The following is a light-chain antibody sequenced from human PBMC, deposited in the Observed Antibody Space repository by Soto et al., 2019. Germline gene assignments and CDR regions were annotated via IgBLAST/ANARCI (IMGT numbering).Light chain of an antibody. CDR3: RQYGTSLGFP. Sequence: EIVLTQSPGTLSLSPGERATLSCRASQSVSSNLLAWYQEKPGQAPRLLIYGVSKRATGIPERFSGSGSGTDFTLTISRLEAEDFAVYYCRQYGTSLGFPVGGGTKVDIK. CDR2: GVS. V-gene: IGKV3-20*01. CDR1: QSVSSNL. J-gene: IGKJ4*01.